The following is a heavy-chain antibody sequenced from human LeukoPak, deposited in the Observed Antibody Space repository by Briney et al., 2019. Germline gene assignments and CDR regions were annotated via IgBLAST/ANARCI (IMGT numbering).Heavy chain of an antibody. CDR3: AKLGYGHGFALPD. V-gene: IGHV3-30*02. Sequence: TGGSLRLSCVASGFAFYTYGMHWVRQAPGKGLEWVAFIRYDGTDKYYADSVKGRFTISRDNSKKNTLYLQMHSLRPDDTAVYYCAKLGYGHGFALPDWGQGTLVTVSS. D-gene: IGHD2-15*01. J-gene: IGHJ4*02. CDR1: GFAFYTYG. CDR2: IRYDGTDK.